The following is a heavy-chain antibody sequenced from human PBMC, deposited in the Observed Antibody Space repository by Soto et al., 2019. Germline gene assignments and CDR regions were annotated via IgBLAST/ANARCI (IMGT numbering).Heavy chain of an antibody. CDR3: ATTPKYCTSTNCYVMAFDS. V-gene: IGHV3-74*01. Sequence: ELQLVESGGGLVQPGGSLRLSCTASGFTFTNYWMHWVRQAPGKGLVWVSRVSINATTTSYADSVKGRFSISRDNAKNTLYRQMNNLRVEDTAIQYCATTPKYCTSTNCYVMAFDSWGQGALVTVSS. D-gene: IGHD2-2*01. J-gene: IGHJ4*02. CDR2: VSINATTT. CDR1: GFTFTNYW.